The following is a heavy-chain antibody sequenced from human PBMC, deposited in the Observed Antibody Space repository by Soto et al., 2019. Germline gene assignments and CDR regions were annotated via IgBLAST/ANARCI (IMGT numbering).Heavy chain of an antibody. J-gene: IGHJ5*02. CDR2: ISTGDGDT. V-gene: IGHV1-3*04. Sequence: QVQLIQSGAEVKKPGASVRVSCKASGYTFTNYAMHWVRQAPGQSLEWMGWISTGDGDTRYSQNFQDRLTITRETSASTVYLDLSSLRSEDTAMYYCAREVRSAGEDRWGQGPLVSVSS. CDR1: GYTFTNYA. CDR3: AREVRSAGEDR. D-gene: IGHD6-19*01.